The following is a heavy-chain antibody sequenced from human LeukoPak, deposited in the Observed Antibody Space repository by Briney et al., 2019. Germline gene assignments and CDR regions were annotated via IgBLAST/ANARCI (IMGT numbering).Heavy chain of an antibody. CDR1: GFTFDDYA. CDR2: ISWNSGSI. D-gene: IGHD3-9*01. Sequence: PGGSLRLSCAASGFTFDDYAMHWVRQAPGKGLEWVSGISWNSGSIGYADSVKGRFTISRDKAKNSLYLQMNSLRAEDTALYYCAKGISGYDILTGYAPHYYYYGMDVWGQGTTVTVSS. V-gene: IGHV3-9*01. CDR3: AKGISGYDILTGYAPHYYYYGMDV. J-gene: IGHJ6*02.